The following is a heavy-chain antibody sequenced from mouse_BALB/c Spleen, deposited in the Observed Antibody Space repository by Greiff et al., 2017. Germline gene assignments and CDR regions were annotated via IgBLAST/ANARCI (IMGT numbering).Heavy chain of an antibody. CDR2: ISYSGST. V-gene: IGHV3-2*02. Sequence: EVKLLESGPGLVKPSQSLSLTCTVTGYSITSDYAWNWIRQFPGNKLEWMGYISYSGSTSYNPSLKSRISITRDTSKNQFFLQLNSVTTEDTATYYCASYYGNLDYWGQGTTLTVSS. D-gene: IGHD2-10*01. CDR3: ASYYGNLDY. CDR1: GYSITSDYA. J-gene: IGHJ2*01.